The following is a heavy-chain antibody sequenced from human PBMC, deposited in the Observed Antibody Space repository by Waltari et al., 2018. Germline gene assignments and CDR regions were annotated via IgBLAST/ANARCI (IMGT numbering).Heavy chain of an antibody. CDR3: ASGKGYCSSTSCQIPHNWFDP. Sequence: QVQLVQSGAEVKKPGSSVKVSCKASGATFSSYAIRWLRQPPGHGLEWMGRIIPILGIANYAQKFQGRVTITADKSTSTAYMELSSLRSEDTAVYYCASGKGYCSSTSCQIPHNWFDPWGQGTLVTVSS. V-gene: IGHV1-69*09. D-gene: IGHD2-2*01. J-gene: IGHJ5*02. CDR2: IIPILGIA. CDR1: GATFSSYA.